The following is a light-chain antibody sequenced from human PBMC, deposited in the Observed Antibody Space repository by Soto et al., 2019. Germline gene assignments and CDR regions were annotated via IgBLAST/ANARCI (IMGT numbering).Light chain of an antibody. V-gene: IGLV2-11*01. CDR2: DVG. CDR3: CSYAGSYSLV. CDR1: SNDVGGYNY. Sequence: QSVLTQPRSVSGSPGQSVTLSCTGTSNDVGGYNYVSWYQQYPGKAPTLMIYDVGKRPSGVPDRFSGSKSGNTASLIISGLLAEDEADNYCCSYAGSYSLVFGGGTKVTVL. J-gene: IGLJ2*01.